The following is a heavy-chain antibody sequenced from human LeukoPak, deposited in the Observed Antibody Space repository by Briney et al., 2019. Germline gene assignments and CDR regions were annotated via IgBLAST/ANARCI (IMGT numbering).Heavy chain of an antibody. V-gene: IGHV4-39*01. Sequence: SDTLSLTCTVSGGSISIIRYYWGWIRQPPGKGLEWIGSICYSESTYYDPSLKTRITISVDTSKTQFSLKLSSVTAADTAVYYCARLSVHYYDSSETPHYYYYGMDVWGQGTTVTVSS. D-gene: IGHD3-22*01. CDR2: ICYSEST. CDR1: GGSISIIRYY. CDR3: ARLSVHYYDSSETPHYYYYGMDV. J-gene: IGHJ6*02.